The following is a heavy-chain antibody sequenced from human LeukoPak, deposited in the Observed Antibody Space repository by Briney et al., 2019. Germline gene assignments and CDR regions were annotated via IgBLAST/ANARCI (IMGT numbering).Heavy chain of an antibody. V-gene: IGHV4-59*11. J-gene: IGHJ4*02. CDR3: ARDQWYYYGSGSYHPQDY. CDR1: GGSISSHF. CDR2: IYNSGTT. Sequence: PSETLSLTCTVSGGSISSHFWSWIRQPPGKGLEWIGNIYNSGTTNYNPSLESRVTISVDTSKNQLSLQLTSVTAADTAVYYCARDQWYYYGSGSYHPQDYWGQGTLVTVSS. D-gene: IGHD3-10*01.